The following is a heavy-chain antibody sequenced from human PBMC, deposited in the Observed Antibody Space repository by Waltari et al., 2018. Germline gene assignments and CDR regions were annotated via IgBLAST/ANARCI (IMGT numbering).Heavy chain of an antibody. D-gene: IGHD1-26*01. Sequence: QVQLVESGGGVVQPGRSLRLSCAASGFTFSSYGMPWVRQAPGKGLEWVAVISYDGSNKYYADSVKGRFTISRDNSKNTLYLQMNSLRAEDTAVYYCAKDSGLRDWYFDLWGRGTLVTVSS. V-gene: IGHV3-30*18. J-gene: IGHJ2*01. CDR2: ISYDGSNK. CDR1: GFTFSSYG. CDR3: AKDSGLRDWYFDL.